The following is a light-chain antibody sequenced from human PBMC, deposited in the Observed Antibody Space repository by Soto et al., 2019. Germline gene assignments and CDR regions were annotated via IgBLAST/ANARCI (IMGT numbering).Light chain of an antibody. CDR2: WAS. CDR1: PSVLYNSNNNNY. Sequence: DIVMTQSPDSLAVSLGERATINCKSSPSVLYNSNNNNYLAWYQQKPGQPPKLLIYWASTRESGVPDRFSGSGSGTDFTLTISNLQAEDVAVYYCQQYYTSPVTFGGGTKVEIK. V-gene: IGKV4-1*01. J-gene: IGKJ4*01. CDR3: QQYYTSPVT.